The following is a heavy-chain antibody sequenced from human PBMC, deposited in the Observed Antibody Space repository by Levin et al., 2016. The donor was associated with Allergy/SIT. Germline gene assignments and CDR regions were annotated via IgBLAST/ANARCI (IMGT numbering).Heavy chain of an antibody. CDR2: INHSGST. Sequence: WIRQPPGKGLEWIGEINHSGSTNYNPSLKSRVTISVDTSKNQFSLKLSSVTAADTAVYYCARGYIAKSNYFYTGKYYFDYWGQGTLVTVSS. J-gene: IGHJ4*02. V-gene: IGHV4-34*01. D-gene: IGHD2/OR15-2a*01. CDR3: ARGYIAKSNYFYTGKYYFDY.